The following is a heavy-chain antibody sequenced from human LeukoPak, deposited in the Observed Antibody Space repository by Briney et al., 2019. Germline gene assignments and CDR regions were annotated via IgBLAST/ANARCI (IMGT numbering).Heavy chain of an antibody. V-gene: IGHV1-2*02. D-gene: IGHD3-3*01. Sequence: ASAKVSCKASGYTFTGYYMYWVRQAPGQGLEWMGWINPNSGGTNYAQTFQGRVTMTRATSISTAYMELSRMRSDDTAVYYCASIFGVVTDYWGQGTLVTVSS. J-gene: IGHJ4*02. CDR3: ASIFGVVTDY. CDR2: INPNSGGT. CDR1: GYTFTGYY.